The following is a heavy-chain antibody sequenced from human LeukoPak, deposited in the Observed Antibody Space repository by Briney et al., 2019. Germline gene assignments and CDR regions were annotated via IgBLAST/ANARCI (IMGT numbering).Heavy chain of an antibody. J-gene: IGHJ4*02. D-gene: IGHD3-22*01. CDR2: IWYDGSNK. CDR3: AKDYYDSSGYYPY. Sequence: GGSLRLSCAASGLTFSSYGMHWVRQAPGKGLEWVAVIWYDGSNKYYADSVKGRFTISRDNSKNTLYLQMNSLRAEDTAVYYCAKDYYDSSGYYPYWGQGTLVTVSS. V-gene: IGHV3-33*06. CDR1: GLTFSSYG.